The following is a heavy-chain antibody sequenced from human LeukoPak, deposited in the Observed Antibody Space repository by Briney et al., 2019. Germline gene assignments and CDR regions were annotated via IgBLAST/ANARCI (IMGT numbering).Heavy chain of an antibody. V-gene: IGHV1-18*01. Sequence: ASVKVSCKASGYTFTSYGISWVRQAPGQGLEWMGWISAYNSNTNYAQKLQGRVTMTTDTSTSTAYMELRSLRSDGTAVYYCARVWVVSAYIGYYYMDVWGKGTTVTVSS. CDR1: GYTFTSYG. CDR3: ARVWVVSAYIGYYYMDV. J-gene: IGHJ6*03. CDR2: ISAYNSNT. D-gene: IGHD3-16*01.